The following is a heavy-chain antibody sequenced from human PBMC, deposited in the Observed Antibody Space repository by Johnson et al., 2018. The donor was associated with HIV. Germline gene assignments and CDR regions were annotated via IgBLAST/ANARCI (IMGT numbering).Heavy chain of an antibody. CDR3: AKDFVAFWGRPADAFDI. D-gene: IGHD3-16*01. CDR1: GFTFSSYG. CDR2: ISYDGSNK. Sequence: VQLVESGGGVVQPGRSLRLSCAASGFTFSSYGMHWVRQAPGKGLEWVAVISYDGSNKYYADSVKGRFTISRDNSKNTLYLQMNSLRVEDTAVYYCAKDFVAFWGRPADAFDIWGQGTMVTVSS. J-gene: IGHJ3*02. V-gene: IGHV3-30*18.